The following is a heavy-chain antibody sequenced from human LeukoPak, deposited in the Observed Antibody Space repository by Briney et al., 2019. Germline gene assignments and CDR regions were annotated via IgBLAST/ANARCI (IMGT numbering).Heavy chain of an antibody. D-gene: IGHD3-10*01. CDR2: IYYSGST. J-gene: IGHJ6*03. CDR1: GGSISSSSYY. Sequence: SETLSLTCTVSGGSISSSSYYWGWIRQPPGKGLEWIGSIYYSGSTYYNPSLKSRGTISVDTSKNQFSLKLSSVTAADTAVYYCARVEGGASITMVRGVITPPYYYYYMDVWGKGTTVTISS. V-gene: IGHV4-39*01. CDR3: ARVEGGASITMVRGVITPPYYYYYMDV.